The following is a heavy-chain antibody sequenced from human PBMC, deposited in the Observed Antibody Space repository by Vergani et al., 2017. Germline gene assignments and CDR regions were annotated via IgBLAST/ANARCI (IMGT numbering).Heavy chain of an antibody. CDR1: GCSISSSSYY. J-gene: IGHJ5*02. V-gene: IGHV4-39*01. CDR3: AGHYLPDIVVVPSLLGGYNWFDP. Sequence: QLQLQESGPGLVKPSETLSLTGTVSGCSISSSSYYWGWIRQPPGKGLEWIGSIYYSGSTYYNPSLKSRVTISVDTSKNQFSLKLSSVTAAGTAVYYCAGHYLPDIVVVPSLLGGYNWFDPWGQGTLVTVS. D-gene: IGHD2-2*01. CDR2: IYYSGST.